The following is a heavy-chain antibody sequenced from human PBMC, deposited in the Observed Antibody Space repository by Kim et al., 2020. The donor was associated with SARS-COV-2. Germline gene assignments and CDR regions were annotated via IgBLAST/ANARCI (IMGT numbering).Heavy chain of an antibody. J-gene: IGHJ3*02. D-gene: IGHD6-13*01. Sequence: GGSLRLSCAASGFTFDDYAMHWVRQAPGKGLEWVSGISWNSGSIGYADSVKGRFTISRDNAKNSLYLQMNSLRAEDTALYYCAKTRTGYSSSWDAFDIWGQGTMVTVSS. V-gene: IGHV3-9*01. CDR1: GFTFDDYA. CDR3: AKTRTGYSSSWDAFDI. CDR2: ISWNSGSI.